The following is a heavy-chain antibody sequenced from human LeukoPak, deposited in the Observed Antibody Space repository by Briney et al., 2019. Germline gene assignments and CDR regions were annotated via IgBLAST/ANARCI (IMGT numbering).Heavy chain of an antibody. D-gene: IGHD5-12*01. Sequence: SETLSLTCTVSGGSISRHYWMWIRQPPGKGLEWLGYNYYTGSTNYNSSLGGRITILLDTSKNQFSLTLTSVTAADTAVYYCARQGGGYDWGPGKPVTVSS. V-gene: IGHV4-59*08. CDR3: ARQGGGYD. J-gene: IGHJ4*02. CDR2: NYYTGST. CDR1: GGSISRHY.